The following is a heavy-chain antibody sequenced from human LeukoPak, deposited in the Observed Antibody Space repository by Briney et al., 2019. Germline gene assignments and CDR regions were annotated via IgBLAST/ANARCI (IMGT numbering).Heavy chain of an antibody. CDR3: TISGSYYNVGPSSYYYYGMDV. CDR1: GFTFDGYA. CDR2: ISWNSGSI. V-gene: IGHV3-9*01. D-gene: IGHD3-10*01. J-gene: IGHJ6*02. Sequence: GGSLRLSCAASGFTFDGYAMHWVRQAPGKGLEWVSGISWNSGSIGYADSVKGRFTISRDNAKNSLYLQMNSLRAEDTALYYCTISGSYYNVGPSSYYYYGMDVWGQGTTVTVSS.